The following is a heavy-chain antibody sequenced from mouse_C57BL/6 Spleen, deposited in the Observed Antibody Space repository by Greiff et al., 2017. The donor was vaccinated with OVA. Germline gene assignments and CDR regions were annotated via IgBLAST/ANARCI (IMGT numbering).Heavy chain of an antibody. D-gene: IGHD1-1*01. CDR1: GFNIKDYY. Sequence: VQLQQSGAELVQPGASVKLSCTASGFNIKDYYMNWVKQRTEQGLEWIGRIDPEDGDTTSAPKFHGKGTITADTSSNTAYLQVSSLTSEDTAVYYCARDYGSSYCAMDYWGQGTSVTGSS. J-gene: IGHJ4*01. V-gene: IGHV14-2*01. CDR2: IDPEDGDT. CDR3: ARDYGSSYCAMDY.